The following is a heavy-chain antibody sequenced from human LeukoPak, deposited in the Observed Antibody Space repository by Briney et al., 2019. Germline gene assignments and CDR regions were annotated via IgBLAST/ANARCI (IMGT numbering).Heavy chain of an antibody. CDR2: IGGSGGDT. D-gene: IGHD3-22*01. CDR1: GFTFSTYW. V-gene: IGHV3-23*01. J-gene: IGHJ4*02. Sequence: GGSLRLSCAASGFTFSTYWMSWVRQPPGKGLEWVSAIGGSGGDTYYADSVKGRFTISRDNSKNTLYLQMNSLRADDTAVYYCARANSMYYYDTWGQGTLVTVSS. CDR3: ARANSMYYYDT.